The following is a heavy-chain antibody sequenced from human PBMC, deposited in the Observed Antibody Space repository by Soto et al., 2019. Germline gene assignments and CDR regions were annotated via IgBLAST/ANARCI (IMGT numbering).Heavy chain of an antibody. CDR1: GGTFSSYA. CDR3: ARIKVAAAGTGYYYYYYGMDV. J-gene: IGHJ6*02. CDR2: IIPIFGTP. V-gene: IGHV1-69*01. D-gene: IGHD6-13*01. Sequence: QVQLVQSGAEVKKPGSSVKVSCKASGGTFSSYAISWVRQAPGQGLEWMGGIIPIFGTPNYAQKFQGRVTITEYEATSTAYMEMSSLRSEDSAVYYCARIKVAAAGTGYYYYYYGMDVWGQGTTVTVSS.